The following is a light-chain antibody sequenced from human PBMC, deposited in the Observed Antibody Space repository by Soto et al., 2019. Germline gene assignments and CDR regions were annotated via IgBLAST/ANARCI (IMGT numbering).Light chain of an antibody. CDR2: DAS. V-gene: IGKV3-11*01. CDR3: QQRSNWPLT. CDR1: QSVSSY. J-gene: IGKJ4*01. Sequence: EIVLTQSPATLSLSPGERATLSCRASQSVSSYLAWYQQKPGQAPRLLIYDASNRATGIPARFSGSGSWTGFTLSISSLEPEDFAVYYCQQRSNWPLTFGGGTKVEIK.